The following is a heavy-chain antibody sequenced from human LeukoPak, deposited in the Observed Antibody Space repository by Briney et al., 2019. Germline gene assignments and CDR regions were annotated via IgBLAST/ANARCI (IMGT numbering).Heavy chain of an antibody. CDR3: ARDYGSGSSKAGGY. D-gene: IGHD3-10*01. J-gene: IGHJ4*02. Sequence: ASVKVSCKASGYTFTSYGISWVRQAPGQGLEWMGWISAYNGNTNYAQKLQGRVTMTTDTSTSTAYMELRSPRSDDTAVYYCARDYGSGSSKAGGYWGQGTLVTVSS. CDR2: ISAYNGNT. CDR1: GYTFTSYG. V-gene: IGHV1-18*01.